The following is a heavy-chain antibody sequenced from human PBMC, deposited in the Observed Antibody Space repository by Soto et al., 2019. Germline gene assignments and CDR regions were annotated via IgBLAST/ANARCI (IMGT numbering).Heavy chain of an antibody. V-gene: IGHV3-74*01. CDR1: GFTFSSYW. D-gene: IGHD3-10*01. Sequence: PGGSLRLSCAASGFTFSSYWMHWVRQAPGKGLVWVSRINSDGSSTSYADSVKGRFTISRDNAKNTLYLQMNSLRAEDTAVYYCARSPSRWFGEDYFDYWGQGTLVTVSS. CDR2: INSDGSST. CDR3: ARSPSRWFGEDYFDY. J-gene: IGHJ4*02.